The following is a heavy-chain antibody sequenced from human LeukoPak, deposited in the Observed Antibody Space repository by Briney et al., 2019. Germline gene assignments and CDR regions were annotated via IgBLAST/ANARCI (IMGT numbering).Heavy chain of an antibody. D-gene: IGHD2-2*01. CDR1: GFTFSSYS. V-gene: IGHV3-21*01. J-gene: IGHJ5*02. CDR3: ARRGYCSSTSCYNWFDP. Sequence: GGSLRLSCAASGFTFSSYSMNWVRQAPGKGLEWVSSISSSSSYIYYADSVKGRFTISRDNAKNSLYLQMNSLRAEDTAVYYCARRGYCSSTSCYNWFDPWGQGTLVTVSS. CDR2: ISSSSSYI.